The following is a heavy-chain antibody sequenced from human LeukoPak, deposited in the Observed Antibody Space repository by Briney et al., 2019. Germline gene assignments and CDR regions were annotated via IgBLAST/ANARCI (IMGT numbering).Heavy chain of an antibody. CDR2: IWGSGADT. Sequence: GGSLRLSCAASGFIFSKYALVWVRQAPGKGLEWVSGIWGSGADTRYADAVKGRFTISRDNSKNTLYLQMNSLGADDTAVYYCGRDPNGDYVGAFEFWGQGTMVTVSP. CDR3: GRDPNGDYVGAFEF. J-gene: IGHJ3*01. V-gene: IGHV3-23*01. CDR1: GFIFSKYA. D-gene: IGHD4-17*01.